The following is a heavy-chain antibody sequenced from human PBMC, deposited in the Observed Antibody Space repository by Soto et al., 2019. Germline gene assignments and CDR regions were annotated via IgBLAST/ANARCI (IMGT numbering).Heavy chain of an antibody. J-gene: IGHJ4*02. D-gene: IGHD5-12*01. CDR1: GFTFSSYA. CDR3: AKLRGYSGYTLPDY. V-gene: IGHV3-23*01. CDR2: ISGSGGST. Sequence: EVQLLESGGGLVQPGGSLRLSCAASGFTFSSYAMSWVRQAPGKGLEWVSAISGSGGSTYYADSVKGRFTISRDNSKNTMYLQMNSLRAEDTAVYYCAKLRGYSGYTLPDYWGQGTLVTVSS.